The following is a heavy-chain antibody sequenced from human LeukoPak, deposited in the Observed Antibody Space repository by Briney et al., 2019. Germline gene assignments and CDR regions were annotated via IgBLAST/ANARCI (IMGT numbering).Heavy chain of an antibody. CDR3: ARDQFRRYNWNYVSDY. V-gene: IGHV3-30*03. Sequence: GGSLRLSCAASGFTFSSYGMHWVRQAPGKGLEWVAVISYDGSNKYYADSVKGRFTISRDNSKNTLYLQMNSLRAEDTAVYYCARDQFRRYNWNYVSDYWGQGTLVTVSS. CDR1: GFTFSSYG. J-gene: IGHJ4*02. CDR2: ISYDGSNK. D-gene: IGHD1-7*01.